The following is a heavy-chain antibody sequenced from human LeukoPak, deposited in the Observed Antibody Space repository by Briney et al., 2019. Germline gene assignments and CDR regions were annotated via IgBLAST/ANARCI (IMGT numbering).Heavy chain of an antibody. CDR2: ISAYNGNT. Sequence: ASVKVSFKASGYTFTIYGISWMRQAPGQGLEWMGWISAYNGNTNYAQKLQGRVTMTTDTSTSTAYMEVRSLRSDDTAVYYCARAGESYSSSWFDRTSIFDYWGQGTLVTVSS. CDR1: GYTFTIYG. CDR3: ARAGESYSSSWFDRTSIFDY. V-gene: IGHV1-18*01. J-gene: IGHJ4*02. D-gene: IGHD6-13*01.